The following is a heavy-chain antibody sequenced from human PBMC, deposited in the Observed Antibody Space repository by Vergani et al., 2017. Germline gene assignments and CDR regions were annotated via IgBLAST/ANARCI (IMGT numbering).Heavy chain of an antibody. CDR3: ARIAIDRIAAAVDY. Sequence: QLQLQESGPGLVKPSETLSLTCTVSGGSISSSSYYWGWIRQPPGKGLEWIGSIYYSGRNYYNPSLKSRVTISVDTSKNQFSLKLSSVTAADTAVYYCARIAIDRIAAAVDYWGQGTLVTVSS. CDR1: GGSISSSSYY. V-gene: IGHV4-39*07. CDR2: IYYSGRN. J-gene: IGHJ4*02. D-gene: IGHD6-13*01.